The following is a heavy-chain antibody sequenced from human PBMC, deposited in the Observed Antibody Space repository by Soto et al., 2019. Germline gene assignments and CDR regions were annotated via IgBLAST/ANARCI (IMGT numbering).Heavy chain of an antibody. CDR3: ARGGLRGSGWYHFDY. CDR1: GGTFSSYA. J-gene: IGHJ4*02. Sequence: SVKVSCKASGGTFSSYAISWVRQAPGQGLEWMGGIIPIFGTANYAQKFQGRVTITADESTSTAYMELSSLRSEDTAVYYCARGGLRGSGWYHFDYWGQGTLVTVSS. V-gene: IGHV1-69*13. D-gene: IGHD6-19*01. CDR2: IIPIFGTA.